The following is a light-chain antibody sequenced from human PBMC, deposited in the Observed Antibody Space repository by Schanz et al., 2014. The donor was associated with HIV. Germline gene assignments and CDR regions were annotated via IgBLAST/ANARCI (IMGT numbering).Light chain of an antibody. V-gene: IGLV1-44*01. CDR1: SSNIGSNT. CDR3: SSYTDSNTLV. Sequence: QSVLTQPPSASGTPGQRVTISCSGSSSNIGSNTVNWYQQLPGMAPKLLIYSNDQRPSGVPDRFSGSKSGTSASLAISGLRSEDEADYYCSSYTDSNTLVFGGGTKLTVL. J-gene: IGLJ2*01. CDR2: SND.